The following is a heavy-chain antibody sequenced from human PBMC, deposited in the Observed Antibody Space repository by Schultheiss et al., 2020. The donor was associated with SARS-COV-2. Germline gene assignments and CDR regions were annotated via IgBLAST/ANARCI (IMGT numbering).Heavy chain of an antibody. CDR2: LYSGGTT. V-gene: IGHV3-53*01. J-gene: IGHJ6*02. D-gene: IGHD2-21*02. CDR1: GFTFSSYS. CDR3: ARMVTRPDYYGMDV. Sequence: GESLKISCAASGFTFSSYSMNWVRQAPGKGLECVSILYSGGTTYHADSVKGRFTVSRDISKDTLFLQMNSLRVEDTAVYYCARMVTRPDYYGMDVWGQGATVTVSS.